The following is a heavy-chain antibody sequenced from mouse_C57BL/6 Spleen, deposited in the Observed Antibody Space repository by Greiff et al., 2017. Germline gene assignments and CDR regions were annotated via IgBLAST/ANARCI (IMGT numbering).Heavy chain of an antibody. Sequence: VQLQQSGPELVKPGASVKLSCKASGYTFTSYDINWVKQRPGKGLEWIGWIYPRDGSTKYNEKFKGKATLPVDTSSSTAYMELHSLTSDDSAVYFCAMAHYYGSSPYAMDYWGQGTSVTVSS. CDR3: AMAHYYGSSPYAMDY. J-gene: IGHJ4*01. V-gene: IGHV1-85*01. D-gene: IGHD1-1*01. CDR1: GYTFTSYD. CDR2: IYPRDGST.